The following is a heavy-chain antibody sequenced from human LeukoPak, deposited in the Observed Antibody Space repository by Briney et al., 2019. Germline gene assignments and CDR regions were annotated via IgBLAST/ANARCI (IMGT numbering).Heavy chain of an antibody. CDR1: GYTFTSYD. J-gene: IGHJ6*03. CDR2: ISAYNGNT. V-gene: IGHV1-18*01. CDR3: ARRGPIYDFWSGYSGNMSYYYYYMDV. D-gene: IGHD3-3*01. Sequence: ASVKVSCKASGYTFTSYDINWVRQAPGQGLEWMGWISAYNGNTNYAQKLQGRVTMTRDTSISTAYMELSRLRSDDTAVYYCARRGPIYDFWSGYSGNMSYYYYYMDVWGKGTTVTVSS.